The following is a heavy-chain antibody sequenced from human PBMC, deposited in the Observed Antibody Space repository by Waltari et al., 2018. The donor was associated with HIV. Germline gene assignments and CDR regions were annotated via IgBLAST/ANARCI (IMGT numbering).Heavy chain of an antibody. CDR2: INAGNCNT. CDR1: GYTFTSHA. CDR3: ARDTGSGSFDY. V-gene: IGHV1-3*01. Sequence: QVQLVQSGAAVKKPGASVKVSCKASGYTFTSHAKHWVRQAPGQRLEWKGWINAGNCNTKYSQKFQGRVTITRDTSASTAYMELSSLRSEDTAVYYCARDTGSGSFDYWGQGTLVTVSS. J-gene: IGHJ4*02. D-gene: IGHD3-10*01.